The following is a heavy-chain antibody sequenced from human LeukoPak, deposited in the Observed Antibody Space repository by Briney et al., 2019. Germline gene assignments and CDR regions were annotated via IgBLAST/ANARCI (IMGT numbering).Heavy chain of an antibody. CDR3: ARERTVTTDFDY. Sequence: SETLSLTCAVSGYSISSGYYWGWIRQPPGKGLEWIESIYHSGSSYYNPSLKSRVSISLDTSKNQFSLRLSSVTTADTAVYYCARERTVTTDFDYWGQGTLVTISS. CDR2: IYHSGSS. V-gene: IGHV4-38-2*02. CDR1: GYSISSGYY. D-gene: IGHD4-17*01. J-gene: IGHJ4*02.